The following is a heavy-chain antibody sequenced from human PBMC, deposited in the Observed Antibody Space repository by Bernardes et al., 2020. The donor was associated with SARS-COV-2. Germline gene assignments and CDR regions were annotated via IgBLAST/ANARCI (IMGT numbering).Heavy chain of an antibody. D-gene: IGHD3-3*02. CDR3: ATSHFWSGYYVLDAFDI. CDR1: GYTFTGYY. V-gene: IGHV1-2*02. CDR2: INPNSGGT. J-gene: IGHJ3*02. Sequence: VQVSCKASGYTFTGYYMHWVRQAPGQGLEWMGWINPNSGGTNYAQKFQGRVTMTRDTSISTAYMELSRLRSDDTAVYYCATSHFWSGYYVLDAFDIWGQGTMVTVSS.